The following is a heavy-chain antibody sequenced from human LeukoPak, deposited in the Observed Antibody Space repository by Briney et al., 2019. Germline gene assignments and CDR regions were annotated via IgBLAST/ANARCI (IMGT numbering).Heavy chain of an antibody. CDR1: GFTFSDYY. CDR2: ISSSGSTI. D-gene: IGHD6-19*01. CDR3: ARHARSGWFTGDFDY. V-gene: IGHV3-11*04. Sequence: PGGSLRLSCAASGFTFSDYYMGWIRQAPGKGLEWVSYISSSGSTIYYADSVKGRFTISRDNAKNSLYLQMNSLRAEDTAVYYCARHARSGWFTGDFDYWGQGTLVTVSS. J-gene: IGHJ4*02.